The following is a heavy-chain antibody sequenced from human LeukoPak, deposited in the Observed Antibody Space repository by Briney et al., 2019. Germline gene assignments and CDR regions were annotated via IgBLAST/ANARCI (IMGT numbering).Heavy chain of an antibody. J-gene: IGHJ6*03. CDR1: GYTFTGYY. CDR3: ARDSRSSWFYYYYMDV. CDR2: INPNSGGT. V-gene: IGHV1-2*02. Sequence: ASAKVSCKASGYTFTGYYMHWVRQAPGQGLEWMGWINPNSGGTNYAQKFQGRVTMTRDTSISTAYMELSRLRSDDTAVYYCARDSRSSWFYYYYMDVWGKGTTVTVSS. D-gene: IGHD6-6*01.